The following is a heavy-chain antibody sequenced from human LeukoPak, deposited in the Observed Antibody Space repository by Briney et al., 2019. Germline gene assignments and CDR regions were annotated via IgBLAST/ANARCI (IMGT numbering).Heavy chain of an antibody. CDR2: INHSGST. D-gene: IGHD2-2*01. V-gene: IGHV4-34*01. J-gene: IGHJ4*02. Sequence: SETLSLTCAVYGRSFSGYYWSWIRQPPGKGPEWIGEINHSGSTNYNPSLKSRVTISADTSKNQFSLKLSSVTAADTAVYYCASQGYCSSTGCSAPVGYWGQGTPVTVSS. CDR3: ASQGYCSSTGCSAPVGY. CDR1: GRSFSGYY.